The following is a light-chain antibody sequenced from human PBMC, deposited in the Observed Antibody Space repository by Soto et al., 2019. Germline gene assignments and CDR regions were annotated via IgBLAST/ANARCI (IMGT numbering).Light chain of an antibody. CDR2: DVS. CDR1: SNDVGAYNY. J-gene: IGLJ2*01. V-gene: IGLV2-14*03. CDR3: SSYTSTTTVI. Sequence: QSVLTQPASVSGAPGQSITMSCTGTSNDVGAYNYVSWYQQHPGKAPKLMISDVSNRPSGVSNRFSGSKSGNTASLTISGLQAEDEADYYCSSYTSTTTVIFGGGTKLTVL.